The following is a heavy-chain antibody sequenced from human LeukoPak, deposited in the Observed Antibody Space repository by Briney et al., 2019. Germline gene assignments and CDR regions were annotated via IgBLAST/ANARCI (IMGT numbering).Heavy chain of an antibody. V-gene: IGHV4-59*01. CDR3: ARGGYYGSGNDFRFDP. CDR1: GGTISSYY. Sequence: SETLSLTCTVSGGTISSYYWSWIRQSPGKGLECIGYIHYTGSTNYNPSLKSRVTISVETSKNQFSLKLKSVTAADTAVYYCARGGYYGSGNDFRFDPWGQGTLVTVSS. J-gene: IGHJ5*02. D-gene: IGHD3-10*01. CDR2: IHYTGST.